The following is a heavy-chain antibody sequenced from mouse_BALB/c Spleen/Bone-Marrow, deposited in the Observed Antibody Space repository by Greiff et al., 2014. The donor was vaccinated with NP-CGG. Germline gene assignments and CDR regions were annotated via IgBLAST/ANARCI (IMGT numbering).Heavy chain of an antibody. Sequence: DVQLVESGPGLVKPSQSLSLTCTVTGYSITSDYAWNWIRQFPGNKLEWMGYISYSGSTSYNPSLKSRISITRDTSKNQFFLQSNSVTTEDTATYYCANWGPYYFDYWGQGTTLTVSS. D-gene: IGHD4-1*02. V-gene: IGHV3-2*02. CDR3: ANWGPYYFDY. CDR1: GYSITSDYA. CDR2: ISYSGST. J-gene: IGHJ2*01.